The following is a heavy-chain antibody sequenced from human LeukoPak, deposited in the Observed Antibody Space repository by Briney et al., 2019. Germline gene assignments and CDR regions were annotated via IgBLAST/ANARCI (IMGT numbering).Heavy chain of an antibody. V-gene: IGHV1-18*04. J-gene: IGHJ4*02. CDR1: GYTFTSYG. D-gene: IGHD3-9*01. Sequence: GASVKVSCKASGYTFTSYGISWVRQAPGQGLEWMGWISAYNGNTNYAQKLQGRVTMTTDTSTSTAYMELRSLRSDDTAVYYCARGREYDILTGDPTSYFDYWGQGTLVTVSS. CDR3: ARGREYDILTGDPTSYFDY. CDR2: ISAYNGNT.